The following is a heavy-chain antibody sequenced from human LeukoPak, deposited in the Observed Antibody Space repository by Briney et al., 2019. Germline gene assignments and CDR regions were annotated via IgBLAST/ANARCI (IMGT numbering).Heavy chain of an antibody. CDR1: GFTFSSYA. Sequence: GGSLRLSCAASGFTFSSYAMTWVRQAPGKGLEWVSAISGSGDSAFYADSVKGRFTISRDNSKKTLYLQMNSLRAEDTAAYYCAKTRGYCSGGSRYSDYWGQGTLVTVS. CDR3: AKTRGYCSGGSRYSDY. D-gene: IGHD2-15*01. CDR2: ISGSGDSA. V-gene: IGHV3-23*01. J-gene: IGHJ4*02.